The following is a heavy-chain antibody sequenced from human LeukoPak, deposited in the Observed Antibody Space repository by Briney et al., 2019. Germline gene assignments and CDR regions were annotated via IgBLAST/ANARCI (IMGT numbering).Heavy chain of an antibody. CDR1: GYTFTSYG. CDR2: MNPNSGNT. V-gene: IGHV1-8*03. CDR3: PRRRPNYLVWGVKNAFCI. D-gene: IGHD3-10*01. Sequence: ASVKISCKASGYTFTSYGISWVRQATGQGLEWMGWMNPNSGNTGYAQKFQGRVTITRNTSISTAYMELSSLRSEDTAVYYCPRRRPNYLVWGVKNAFCIRGQRKKV. J-gene: IGHJ3*02.